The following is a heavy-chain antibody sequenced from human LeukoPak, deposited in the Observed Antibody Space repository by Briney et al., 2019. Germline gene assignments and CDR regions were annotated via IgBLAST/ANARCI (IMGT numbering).Heavy chain of an antibody. CDR2: IYTSGST. CDR1: GGSISSYY. D-gene: IGHD3-16*01. V-gene: IGHV4-4*09. Sequence: SETLSLTCTVSGGSISSYYWSWIRQPPGKGLEWIGHIYTSGSTNYNPSLKSRVTISVDTSKNQFSLKLSSVTAADTAVYYCARHASPHYFDYWGQGTLVTVSS. CDR3: ARHASPHYFDY. J-gene: IGHJ4*02.